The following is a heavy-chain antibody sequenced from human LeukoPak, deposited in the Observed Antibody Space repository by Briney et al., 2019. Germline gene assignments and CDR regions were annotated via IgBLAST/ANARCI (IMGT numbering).Heavy chain of an antibody. D-gene: IGHD5-24*01. CDR2: ISVSGGST. CDR1: GFTFSTYW. V-gene: IGHV3-23*01. J-gene: IGHJ4*02. Sequence: GGSLRLSCAASGFTFSTYWMHWVRQAPGKGLVWVSTISVSGGSTYYADSVKGRFTISRDNSKNTLYLQMNSLRAEDTAVYYCAKIRWPYFDYWGQGTLVTVSS. CDR3: AKIRWPYFDY.